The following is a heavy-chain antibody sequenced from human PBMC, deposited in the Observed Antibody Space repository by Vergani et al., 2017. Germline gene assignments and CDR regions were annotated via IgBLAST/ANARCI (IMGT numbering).Heavy chain of an antibody. V-gene: IGHV1-18*01. CDR2: ISAYNGNT. J-gene: IGHJ4*02. D-gene: IGHD3-16*02. Sequence: QVQLVQSGAEVKKPGASVKVSCKASGYTFTSYGISWVRQAPGQGLEWMGWISAYNGNTNYAQKLQGRVTMTTDTSTSTAYMELRSLRSDDTAVYYCAIDWFDDYVWGSYRYSRFDYWGQGTLVTVSS. CDR1: GYTFTSYG. CDR3: AIDWFDDYVWGSYRYSRFDY.